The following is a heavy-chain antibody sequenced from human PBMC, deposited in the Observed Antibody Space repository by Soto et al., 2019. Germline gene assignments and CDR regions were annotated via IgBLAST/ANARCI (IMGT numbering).Heavy chain of an antibody. D-gene: IGHD3-9*01. Sequence: ASVKVSCKASGYTFTSYGISWVRQAPGQGLEWMGWISAYNGNTNYAQKLQGRVTMTTDTSTSTAYMELRSLRSDDTAVYYCARGGMYYDILTGYSKGDYWGQGTLVTVS. J-gene: IGHJ4*02. CDR2: ISAYNGNT. CDR1: GYTFTSYG. CDR3: ARGGMYYDILTGYSKGDY. V-gene: IGHV1-18*01.